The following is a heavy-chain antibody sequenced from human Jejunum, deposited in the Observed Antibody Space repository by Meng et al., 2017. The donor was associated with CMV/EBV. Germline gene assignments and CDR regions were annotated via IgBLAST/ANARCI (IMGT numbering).Heavy chain of an antibody. J-gene: IGHJ6*02. V-gene: IGHV3-30*02. CDR3: AKGFCSGTDCYTDYYYGMDV. Sequence: MHWVRQATGKGLEWVTFIRYDGSDEYYEDYVKGRLTISRENSKNTLYLEMKSLGPEDTAVYYCAKGFCSGTDCYTDYYYGMDVWGQGTTVTVSS. D-gene: IGHD2-2*02. CDR2: IRYDGSDE.